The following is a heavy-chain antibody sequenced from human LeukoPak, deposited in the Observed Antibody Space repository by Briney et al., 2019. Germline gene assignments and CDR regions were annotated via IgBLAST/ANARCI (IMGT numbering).Heavy chain of an antibody. Sequence: SETLSLTCAVYGGSFSGYYWSWIRQPPGKGLEWIGEINHSGSTNYNPSLKSRVTISVDTSKNQFSLKLRSVTAADTAVYYCARDREQQLVRFYNAFDIWGQGTMVTVSS. V-gene: IGHV4-34*01. CDR3: ARDREQQLVRFYNAFDI. CDR1: GGSFSGYY. CDR2: INHSGST. J-gene: IGHJ3*02. D-gene: IGHD6-13*01.